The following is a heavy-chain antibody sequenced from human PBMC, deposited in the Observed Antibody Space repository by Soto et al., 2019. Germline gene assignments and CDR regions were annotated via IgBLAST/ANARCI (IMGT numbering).Heavy chain of an antibody. CDR2: ISWNSGSI. Sequence: GGSLRLSCAASGFNFDDYAMHWFRQVAGKGLEWVSGISWNSGSIGYADSVKGRFTISRDNAKNSLYLQMNSLRPEDTAGDYWEKEIDRSGYHASSWGQGNQVTVSS. D-gene: IGHD3-22*01. CDR3: EKEIDRSGYHASS. V-gene: IGHV3-9*01. CDR1: GFNFDDYA. J-gene: IGHJ5*02.